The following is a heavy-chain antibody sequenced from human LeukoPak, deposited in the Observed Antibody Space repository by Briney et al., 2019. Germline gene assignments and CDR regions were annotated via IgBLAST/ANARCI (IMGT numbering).Heavy chain of an antibody. CDR2: IYYSGST. CDR3: ARGLYDILTGYYNWFDP. CDR1: GGSISSHY. V-gene: IGHV4-59*11. J-gene: IGHJ5*02. D-gene: IGHD3-9*01. Sequence: SETLSLTCTVSGGSISSHYWSWIRQPPGKGLEWSGYIYYSGSTNYNPSLKSRVTISVDTSKNQFSLKLSSVTAADTAVYYCARGLYDILTGYYNWFDPWGQGTLVTVSS.